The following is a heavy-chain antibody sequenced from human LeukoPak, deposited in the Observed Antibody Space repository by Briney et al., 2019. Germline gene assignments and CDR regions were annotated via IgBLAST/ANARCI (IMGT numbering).Heavy chain of an antibody. J-gene: IGHJ5*02. CDR2: IYYSGST. Sequence: PSETLSLTCTVSGGSTSSGGYSWSWIRQHPGKGLECIGYIYYSGSTYYNPSLKSRITISVDTSKNQFSLKLSSVTAADTAVYYCARLQPDDYGDPNWFDPWGQGTLVTVSS. D-gene: IGHD4-17*01. V-gene: IGHV4-31*03. CDR1: GGSTSSGGYS. CDR3: ARLQPDDYGDPNWFDP.